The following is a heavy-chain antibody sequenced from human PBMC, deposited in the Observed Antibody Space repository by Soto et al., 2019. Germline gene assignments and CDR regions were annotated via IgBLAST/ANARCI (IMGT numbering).Heavy chain of an antibody. CDR1: GGTFSSYT. V-gene: IGHV1-69*08. J-gene: IGHJ4*02. Sequence: QVQLVQSGAEVKKPGSSVKVSCKASGGTFSSYTISWVRQAPGQGLEWMGRIIPILGIANYAQKFQGRVTITADKSTSTAYMELSSLRSEDTAVYYCARDGGYDYHFDYWGQGTLVTVSS. CDR3: ARDGGYDYHFDY. D-gene: IGHD5-12*01. CDR2: IIPILGIA.